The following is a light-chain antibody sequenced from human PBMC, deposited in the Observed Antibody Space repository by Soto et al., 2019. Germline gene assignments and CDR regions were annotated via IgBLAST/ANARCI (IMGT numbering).Light chain of an antibody. CDR3: HQYNNWPPEET. J-gene: IGKJ1*01. Sequence: EIVMTQSPATLSVSPGERATLSCRASQSISTNLAWYQQKPGQAPRLLIYGASTRATGIPARFSGGGSGTESTLTISSLQSEDFAVYYCHQYNNWPPEETFGPGTRLEIK. V-gene: IGKV3-15*01. CDR2: GAS. CDR1: QSISTN.